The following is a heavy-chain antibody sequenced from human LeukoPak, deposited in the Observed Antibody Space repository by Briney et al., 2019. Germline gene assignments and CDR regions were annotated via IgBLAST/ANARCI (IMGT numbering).Heavy chain of an antibody. CDR3: ARDRGRYYDSSGYAYYYYGLDV. J-gene: IGHJ6*02. Sequence: ASVKVSCKPSGYTFTGYYMHWVRQAPGQGLEWMGWIIPNSGGTNYAQKFQGRVTMTRDTSINTAYMELSRLRSDDTAVYYCARDRGRYYDSSGYAYYYYGLDVWGQGTTVTVSS. CDR1: GYTFTGYY. D-gene: IGHD3-22*01. V-gene: IGHV1-2*02. CDR2: IIPNSGGT.